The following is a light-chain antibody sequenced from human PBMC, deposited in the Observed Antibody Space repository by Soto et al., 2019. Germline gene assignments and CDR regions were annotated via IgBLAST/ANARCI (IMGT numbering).Light chain of an antibody. CDR2: DAS. CDR1: HSISTY. J-gene: IGKJ1*01. Sequence: DIQMTQYPSSLSASVGDRVTITCRASHSISTYLNWYQQKPGKAPKLLIYDASSLESGVPSRFSGSGSGTEFTLTISSLQPDDFATYYCQQYNSYSWTFGQGTKVDIK. CDR3: QQYNSYSWT. V-gene: IGKV1-5*01.